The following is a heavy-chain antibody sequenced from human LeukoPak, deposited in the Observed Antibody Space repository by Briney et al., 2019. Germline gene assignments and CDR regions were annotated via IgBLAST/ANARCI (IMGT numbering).Heavy chain of an antibody. Sequence: SQTPSLNCTVSGGSISSGGYYWSWIRQHPGKGLEWIGYIYYSGSTYYNPSLKSRVTISVDTSKNQFSLKLSSVTAADTAVYYCARDGIAAAGMGVDPWGQGTLVTVSS. CDR2: IYYSGST. V-gene: IGHV4-31*03. CDR1: GGSISSGGYY. CDR3: ARDGIAAAGMGVDP. J-gene: IGHJ5*02. D-gene: IGHD6-13*01.